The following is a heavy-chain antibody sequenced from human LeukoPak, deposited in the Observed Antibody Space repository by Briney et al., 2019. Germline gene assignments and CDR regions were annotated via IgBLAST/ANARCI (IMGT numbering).Heavy chain of an antibody. J-gene: IGHJ4*01. V-gene: IGHV4-4*02. Sequence: PSETLSLTCVVSGGSVSDSFEHYWSWVRQPPGKGFEWIAEAHHTGRTIYSPSFARRVTISADTSKNQVSLKLTSVTAADTAMYYCARGSDYTWGGWGQGTLVTVSS. D-gene: IGHD3-10*01. CDR2: AHHTGRT. CDR1: GGSVSDSFEHY. CDR3: ARGSDYTWGG.